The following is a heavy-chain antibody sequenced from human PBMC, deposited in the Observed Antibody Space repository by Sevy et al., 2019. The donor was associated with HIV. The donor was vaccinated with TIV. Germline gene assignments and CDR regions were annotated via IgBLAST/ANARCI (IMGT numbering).Heavy chain of an antibody. V-gene: IGHV4-59*01. J-gene: IGHJ4*02. CDR3: ARGHIFSYYDFWSGYSYFDY. CDR2: IYYSGRT. CDR1: GGSISSYY. D-gene: IGHD3-3*01. Sequence: SETLSLTCTVSGGSISSYYWSWIRQPPGKGLEWIGYIYYSGRTNYNPSLKSRVTISVDTSKNQFSLKLSSVTAADTAVYYCARGHIFSYYDFWSGYSYFDYWGQGTLVTVSS.